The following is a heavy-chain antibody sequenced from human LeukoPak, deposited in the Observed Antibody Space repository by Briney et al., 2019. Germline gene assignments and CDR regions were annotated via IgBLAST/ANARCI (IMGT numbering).Heavy chain of an antibody. Sequence: SETLSLTCTVSGGSISNYYWSWIRQPPGKGLEWIGYIYYTGNTNYNPSLKSRVTTSVDTSKNQFSLKLSSVTAADTAVYYCARGTDRMGHFFDYWGQGTPVTVSS. J-gene: IGHJ4*02. CDR2: IYYTGNT. D-gene: IGHD2-8*01. V-gene: IGHV4-59*01. CDR3: ARGTDRMGHFFDY. CDR1: GGSISNYY.